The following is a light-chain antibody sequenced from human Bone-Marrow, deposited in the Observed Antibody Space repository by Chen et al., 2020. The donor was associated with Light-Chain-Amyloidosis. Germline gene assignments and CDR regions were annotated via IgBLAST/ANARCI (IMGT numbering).Light chain of an antibody. CDR3: CSYAGSSTPVV. CDR1: SSDVGSYNL. J-gene: IGLJ2*01. Sequence: QSALTQPASVSGSPGQSITISCTGTSSDVGSYNLVSWYQQHPGKAPKLMLYEVSKRPSGVCTRSSGSKSGNTASLTISGLQAEDEADYYCCSYAGSSTPVVFGGGTKLTVL. CDR2: EVS. V-gene: IGLV2-23*02.